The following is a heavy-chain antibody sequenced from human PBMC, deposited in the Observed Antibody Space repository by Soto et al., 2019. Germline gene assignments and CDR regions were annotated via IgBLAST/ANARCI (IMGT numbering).Heavy chain of an antibody. CDR1: GGTFSSYA. D-gene: IGHD2-15*01. V-gene: IGHV1-69*13. J-gene: IGHJ5*02. CDR3: ARVICSGGSCYSKRLYLTWSAP. CDR2: IIPIFGTA. Sequence: ASVKVSCKASGGTFSSYAISWVRQAPGQGLEWMGGIIPIFGTANYAQKFQGRVTITADESTSTAYMELSSLRSEDTAVYYCARVICSGGSCYSKRLYLTWSAPWGQGTLVTVSS.